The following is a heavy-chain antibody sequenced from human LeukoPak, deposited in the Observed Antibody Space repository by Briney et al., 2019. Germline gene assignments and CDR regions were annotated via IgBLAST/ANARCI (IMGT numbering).Heavy chain of an antibody. CDR2: INPNSGGT. CDR1: GYTFTGYY. J-gene: IGHJ4*02. CDR3: ERGKSPYYFDY. Sequence: GASVKVSCKSSGYTFTGYYMLWVRQAPGQGLEWMGWINPNSGGTNYAQNFQGRVTMTRDTSISTAYMELSGLRSDDTAIYYCERGKSPYYFDYWGQGTLVTVSS. V-gene: IGHV1-2*02.